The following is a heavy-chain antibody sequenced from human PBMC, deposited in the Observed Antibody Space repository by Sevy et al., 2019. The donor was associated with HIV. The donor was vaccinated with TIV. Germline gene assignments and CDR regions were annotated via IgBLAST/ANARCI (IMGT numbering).Heavy chain of an antibody. CDR3: ASSSDILTGSDAFDI. J-gene: IGHJ3*02. Sequence: GGSLRLSCTASGFTFSSAWMSWVRQAPGKGLEWVSVIYSGGSTYYADSVKGRFTISRDNSKNTLYLQMNSLRAEDTAVYYCASSSDILTGSDAFDIWGQGTMVTVSS. CDR2: IYSGGST. D-gene: IGHD3-9*01. CDR1: GFTFSSAW. V-gene: IGHV3-53*01.